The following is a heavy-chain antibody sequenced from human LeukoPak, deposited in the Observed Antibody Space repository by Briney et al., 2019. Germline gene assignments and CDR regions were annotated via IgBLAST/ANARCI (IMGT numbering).Heavy chain of an antibody. J-gene: IGHJ3*02. V-gene: IGHV4-34*01. CDR3: ARGPRFMVRGVRSLATLDAFDI. D-gene: IGHD3-10*01. CDR1: GGSFSGYY. Sequence: SETLSPTCAVYGGSFSGYYWSWIRQPPGKGLEWIGEINHSGSTNYNPSLKSRVTISVDTSKNQFSLKLSSVTAADTAVYYCARGPRFMVRGVRSLATLDAFDIWGQGTMVTVSS. CDR2: INHSGST.